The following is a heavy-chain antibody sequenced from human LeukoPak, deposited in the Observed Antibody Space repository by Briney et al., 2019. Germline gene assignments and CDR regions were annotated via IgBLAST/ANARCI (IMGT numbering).Heavy chain of an antibody. CDR1: GGSFSSYY. CDR2: IYSSGNT. J-gene: IGHJ4*02. V-gene: IGHV4-4*07. D-gene: IGHD1-26*01. Sequence: SETLSLTCTVSGGSFSSYYWTYIRQSAGKGLEWIGRIYSSGNTNYNPSLQSRVTMSIDTSKNQFALKLNSVTAADAAVYYCARARSGGSYHIVDYWGQGTLVTVSS. CDR3: ARARSGGSYHIVDY.